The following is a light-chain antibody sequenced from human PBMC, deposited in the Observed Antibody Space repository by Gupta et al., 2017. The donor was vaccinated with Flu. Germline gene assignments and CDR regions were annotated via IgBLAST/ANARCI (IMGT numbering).Light chain of an antibody. J-gene: IGKJ1*01. CDR1: ADVNTY. V-gene: IGKV1-39*01. Sequence: DIQMTQSPSSLSASVGDTVTISCRASADVNTYLSWYQQTSGKAPRLLIFSATRSERGVPTRFSGSGSGTHFALTINMLQREDFAVYYCWQTDDYRWTFGQAT. CDR3: WQTDDYRWT. CDR2: SAT.